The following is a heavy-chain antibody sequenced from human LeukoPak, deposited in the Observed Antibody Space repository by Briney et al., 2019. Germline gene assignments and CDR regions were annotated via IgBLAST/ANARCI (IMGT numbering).Heavy chain of an antibody. Sequence: SVKVSCKASGYTFTSYGISWVRQAPGQGLEWMGGIIPIFGTANYAQKFQGRVTITTDESTSTAYMELSSLRSEDTAVYYCAINGYSSSLLDYWGQGTLVTVSS. CDR1: GYTFTSYG. J-gene: IGHJ4*02. CDR2: IIPIFGTA. D-gene: IGHD6-13*01. CDR3: AINGYSSSLLDY. V-gene: IGHV1-69*05.